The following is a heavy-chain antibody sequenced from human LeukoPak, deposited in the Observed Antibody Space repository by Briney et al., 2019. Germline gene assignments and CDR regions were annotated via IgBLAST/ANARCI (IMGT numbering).Heavy chain of an antibody. CDR1: GFTFSSCA. J-gene: IGHJ4*02. Sequence: GGSLRLSCAASGFTFSSCALSWVRQVPGKGLEWVSAITPSGGSTYYSDSVKGRFTISRDNSKNTLYLQMNSLRAEDTAVYYCAKRDPTVRKLDYWGQGTLVTVSS. CDR3: AKRDPTVRKLDY. D-gene: IGHD3-16*01. CDR2: ITPSGGST. V-gene: IGHV3-23*01.